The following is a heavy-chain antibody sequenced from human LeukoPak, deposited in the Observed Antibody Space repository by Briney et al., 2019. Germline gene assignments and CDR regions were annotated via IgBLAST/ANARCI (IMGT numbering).Heavy chain of an antibody. CDR3: ATQVLGFLEWDY. D-gene: IGHD3-3*02. CDR2: MNPNSGNT. V-gene: IGHV1-8*01. Sequence: ASVKVSCQASGYTFTSYDINWVRQATGHGLEWMGWMNPNSGNTGYAQKFQGRVTITEDKSTDTVYMGLSSLGSEDTAVYFCATQVLGFLEWDYWGQGTLVTVSS. J-gene: IGHJ4*02. CDR1: GYTFTSYD.